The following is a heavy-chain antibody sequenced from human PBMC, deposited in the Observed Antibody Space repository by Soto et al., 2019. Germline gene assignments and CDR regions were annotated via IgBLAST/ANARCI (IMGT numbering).Heavy chain of an antibody. Sequence: GGSLRLSCAASGFTFSSYAMSWVRQAPGKGLEWVSAISGSGGSTYYADSVKGRFTISRDNSKNTLYLQMNSLRAEDTAVYYCAKNSGSGSVTVVYYYYYGMDVWGQGTTVTVSS. CDR2: ISGSGGST. J-gene: IGHJ6*02. V-gene: IGHV3-23*01. CDR3: AKNSGSGSVTVVYYYYYGMDV. D-gene: IGHD3-10*01. CDR1: GFTFSSYA.